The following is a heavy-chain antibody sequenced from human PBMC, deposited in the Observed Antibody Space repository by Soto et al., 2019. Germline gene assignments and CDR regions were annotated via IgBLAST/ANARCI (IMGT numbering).Heavy chain of an antibody. V-gene: IGHV4-4*02. CDR1: GGSISSSNW. Sequence: SETLSLTCAVSGGSISSSNWWSWVRQPPGKGLEWIGEIYHSGSTNYNPSLKSRVTISVDKSKNQFSLKLSSVTAADTAVYYCARVSGGYYYGMDVWGQGTTVTDSS. J-gene: IGHJ6*02. D-gene: IGHD1-26*01. CDR3: ARVSGGYYYGMDV. CDR2: IYHSGST.